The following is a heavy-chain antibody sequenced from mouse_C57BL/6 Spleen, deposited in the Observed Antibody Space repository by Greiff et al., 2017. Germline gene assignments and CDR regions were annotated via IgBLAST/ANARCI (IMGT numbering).Heavy chain of an antibody. CDR3: ARSSSYSNYFDY. J-gene: IGHJ2*01. CDR2: IYPGDGDT. V-gene: IGHV1-82*01. CDR1: GYAFSSSW. Sequence: VQLQQSGPELVKPGVSVKISCKASGYAFSSSWMNWVKQRPGKGLEWIGRIYPGDGDTNYNGKFKGKATLTADKSSSTAYMQLSSLTSEDSAVYFCARSSSYSNYFDYWGQGTTLTVSS. D-gene: IGHD2-5*01.